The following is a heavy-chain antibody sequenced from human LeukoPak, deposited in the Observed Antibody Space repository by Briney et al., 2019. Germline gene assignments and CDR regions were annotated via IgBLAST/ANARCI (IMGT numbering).Heavy chain of an antibody. J-gene: IGHJ6*02. Sequence: SVKVSCKASGGTFSSYAISWVRQAPGQGLEWMGGIIPIFGTANYAQKFQGRVTITADESTSTAYMELSSLRSEDTAVYYCAVAYCSGGSCYPDVWGQGTTVAVSS. CDR2: IIPIFGTA. CDR1: GGTFSSYA. V-gene: IGHV1-69*13. D-gene: IGHD2-15*01. CDR3: AVAYCSGGSCYPDV.